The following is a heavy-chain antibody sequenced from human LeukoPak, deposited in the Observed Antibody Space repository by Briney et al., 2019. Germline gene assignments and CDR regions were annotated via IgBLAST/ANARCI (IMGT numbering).Heavy chain of an antibody. CDR1: GFTFSGHW. CDR3: TTERSRAEDD. D-gene: IGHD1-14*01. J-gene: IGHJ4*02. CDR2: INQGGSDK. V-gene: IGHV3-7*01. Sequence: TEGSLRLSCAASGFTFSGHWMSWVRQAPGKGLEWVANINQGGSDKYYVDSVKGRFTISRDNANNLLYLQMNSLRGEDTAVYYCTTERSRAEDDWGQGTLVTVSS.